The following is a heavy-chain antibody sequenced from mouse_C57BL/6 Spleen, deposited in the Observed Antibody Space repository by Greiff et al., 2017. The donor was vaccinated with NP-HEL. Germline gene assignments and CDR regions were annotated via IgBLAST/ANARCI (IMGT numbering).Heavy chain of an antibody. V-gene: IGHV1-55*01. CDR1: GDTFTSYW. Sequence: QVQLQQPGAELVKPGASLKMSCKASGDTFTSYWITWVKQRPGQGLEWIGDIYPGSGSTNYNEKFKSKATLTVDTSSSTAYMQLSSLTSEDSAVYYCARSAYYYGRRDYFDYWGQGTTLTVSS. CDR3: ARSAYYYGRRDYFDY. CDR2: IYPGSGST. J-gene: IGHJ2*01. D-gene: IGHD1-1*01.